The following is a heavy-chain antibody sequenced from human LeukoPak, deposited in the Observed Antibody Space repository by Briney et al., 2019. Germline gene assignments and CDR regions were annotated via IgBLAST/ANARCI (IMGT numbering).Heavy chain of an antibody. V-gene: IGHV4-39*01. CDR1: GGSISSSSYY. D-gene: IGHD4-17*01. CDR2: IYYSGST. CDR3: ARHLDYGDHQGAFDI. J-gene: IGHJ3*02. Sequence: PSETLSLTCTVSGGSISSSSYYWGWIRQPPGKGLEWIGSIYYSGSTYYNPSLKSRVTISVSTSRNQFSLKLSSVTAADTAVYYCARHLDYGDHQGAFDIWGQGTMVTVSS.